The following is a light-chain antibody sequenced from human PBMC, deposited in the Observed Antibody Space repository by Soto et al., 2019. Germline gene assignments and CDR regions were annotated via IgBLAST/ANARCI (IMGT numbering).Light chain of an antibody. V-gene: IGKV3D-15*02. CDR1: QSVTTS. CDR3: QHYHSGHRIA. Sequence: EIVMMQSPATLSVSPGERSTLSCMAIQSVTTSLAWYQQKTCQTPRLLISGPSRRATGIPDRFSGSGSETDFSLTINRLERDDFALYYCQHYHSGHRIAFGQGTRLEI. CDR2: GPS. J-gene: IGKJ5*01.